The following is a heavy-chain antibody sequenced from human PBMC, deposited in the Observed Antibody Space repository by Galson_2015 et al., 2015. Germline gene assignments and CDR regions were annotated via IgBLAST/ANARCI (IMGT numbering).Heavy chain of an antibody. J-gene: IGHJ4*02. CDR1: GCSFTSYW. Sequence: QSGAEVKKPGESLKISCKGSGCSFTSYWLGWVRQMPGKGLEWMGIIYPGDSDTRYSPSFQGQVTISADKSISTAYLQWSSLKASDTAMYYCARQSSGFGEDLGGLQIDYWGQGTLVTVSS. D-gene: IGHD3-10*01. CDR2: IYPGDSDT. CDR3: ARQSSGFGEDLGGLQIDY. V-gene: IGHV5-51*01.